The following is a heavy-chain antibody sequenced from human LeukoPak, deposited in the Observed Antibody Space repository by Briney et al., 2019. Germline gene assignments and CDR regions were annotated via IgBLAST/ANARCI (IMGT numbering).Heavy chain of an antibody. CDR3: TTGNYDSVFDI. V-gene: IGHV3-15*01. CDR2: IKSKTDGGTT. D-gene: IGHD3-22*01. J-gene: IGHJ3*02. Sequence: GSLRLSCAASGFTSSNAWMSWVRQAPGKGLEWVGRIKSKTDGGTTDYAAPVKGRFTISRDDSKNTLYLQMNSLKTEDTAVYYCTTGNYDSVFDIWGQGTMVTVSS. CDR1: GFTSSNAW.